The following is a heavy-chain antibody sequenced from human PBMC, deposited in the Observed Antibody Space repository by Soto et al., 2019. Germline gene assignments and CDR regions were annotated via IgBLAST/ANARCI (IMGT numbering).Heavy chain of an antibody. CDR3: ARSSGWYFDI. CDR2: IKQDGSEK. CDR1: GFTFSSYW. V-gene: IGHV3-7*02. J-gene: IGHJ3*02. D-gene: IGHD6-19*01. Sequence: EVQLVESGGGLVQPGGSLRLSCAASGFTFSSYWISWVRQAPGKGLEWVANIKQDGSEKYNVDSVKGRLTISRDNAKNSLYLQMNSLRAEDTAVYYCARSSGWYFDIWGQGTMVTVSS.